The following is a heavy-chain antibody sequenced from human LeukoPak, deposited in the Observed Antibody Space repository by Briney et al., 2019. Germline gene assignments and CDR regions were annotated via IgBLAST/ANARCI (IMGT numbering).Heavy chain of an antibody. CDR3: ARSRGGYYYLDY. D-gene: IGHD1-26*01. CDR1: AFTFSSYW. Sequence: GSLRLSCAASAFTFSSYWMYWVRHAPGKGLVWVSRINSDGSSIGYADSVKGGLTISRDNAKNTLYLQMNSLRAEETAVYYCARSRGGYYYLDYWGQGTLVTVSS. CDR2: INSDGSSI. V-gene: IGHV3-74*01. J-gene: IGHJ4*02.